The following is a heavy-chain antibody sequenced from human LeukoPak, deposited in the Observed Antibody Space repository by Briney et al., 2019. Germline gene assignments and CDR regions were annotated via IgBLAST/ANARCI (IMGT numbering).Heavy chain of an antibody. CDR3: ARRPIMGVSKPLDI. CDR1: GYAFTGYY. CDR2: INPNSGGT. Sequence: ASVKVSCKASGYAFTGYYMHWVRQAPGQGLEWMGWINPNSGGTNYAQKFQGWVTMTRDTSTSTVYMELSSLRSEDTAVYYCARRPIMGVSKPLDIWGQGTMVTVSS. J-gene: IGHJ3*02. D-gene: IGHD1-26*01. V-gene: IGHV1-2*04.